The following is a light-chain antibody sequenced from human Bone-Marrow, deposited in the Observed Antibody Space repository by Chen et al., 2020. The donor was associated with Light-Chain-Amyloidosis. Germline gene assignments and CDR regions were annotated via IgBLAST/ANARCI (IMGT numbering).Light chain of an antibody. Sequence: QSVLTPPPSVSGAPGQRVTISCPGSSSNIGAGFDVHWYQRLPGTSPKLLIYANNNRPSGVPDRFSGSKSGTSASLAITGLQAEDEADYYCQSYDNSLSGSRVFGGGTKLTVL. V-gene: IGLV1-40*01. J-gene: IGLJ2*01. CDR2: ANN. CDR3: QSYDNSLSGSRV. CDR1: SSNIGAGFD.